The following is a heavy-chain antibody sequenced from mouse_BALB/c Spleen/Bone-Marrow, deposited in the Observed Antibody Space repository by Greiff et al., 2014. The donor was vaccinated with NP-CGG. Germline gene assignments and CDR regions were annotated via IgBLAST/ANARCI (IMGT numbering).Heavy chain of an antibody. Sequence: VQLQQSGGGLVKPGGSLKFSCAASGFAFSGYDMSWVRQTPEKRLEWVAYISSGGSNTYYPDTVKGRFTISRDNAKNTLYLQMNSLKSEDTAMYYCARQRGYAYAMDYWGQGISVTVSS. J-gene: IGHJ4*01. CDR1: GFAFSGYD. D-gene: IGHD2-2*01. CDR2: ISSGGSNT. CDR3: ARQRGYAYAMDY. V-gene: IGHV5-12-1*01.